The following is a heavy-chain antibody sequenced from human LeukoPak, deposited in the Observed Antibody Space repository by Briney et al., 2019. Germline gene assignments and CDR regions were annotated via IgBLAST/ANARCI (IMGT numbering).Heavy chain of an antibody. Sequence: ASVKVSCKASGYTFTGYYMHWVRQAPGQGLEWMGWINPNSGGTNYAQKFQGRVTMTRDTSISTAYMELSRLRSDDTAVYYCARGRDLYSSGWYNFWGQGTLVTVSS. D-gene: IGHD6-19*01. CDR3: ARGRDLYSSGWYNF. V-gene: IGHV1-2*02. J-gene: IGHJ4*02. CDR2: INPNSGGT. CDR1: GYTFTGYY.